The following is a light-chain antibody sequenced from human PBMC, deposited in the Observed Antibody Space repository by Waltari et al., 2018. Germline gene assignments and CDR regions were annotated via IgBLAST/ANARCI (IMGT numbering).Light chain of an antibody. CDR2: RNN. Sequence: QSVLTQPPSASGTPGPRVTISCSGSSSNIGSNYVYWYQQLPGTAPKLLIYRNNRRSAGVPDRFSGSKSGTSASLAISGLRSEDEADYYCAAWDDSLSVVVFGGGTKLTVL. J-gene: IGLJ2*01. CDR3: AAWDDSLSVVV. CDR1: SSNIGSNY. V-gene: IGLV1-47*01.